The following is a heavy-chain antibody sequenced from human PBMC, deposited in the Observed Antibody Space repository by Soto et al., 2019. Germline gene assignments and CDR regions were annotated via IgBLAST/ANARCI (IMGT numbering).Heavy chain of an antibody. CDR1: GGTFSSYT. CDR3: ARGGARIAAAGRNWFAP. Sequence: ASVKVSCKASGGTFSSYTISWVRQAPGQGLEWMGRIIPILGIVNFAQKFQGRVTITADKSTSTDYMELSSLRSEDTAVYYCARGGARIAAAGRNWFAPWGQGTLVTVSS. D-gene: IGHD6-13*01. CDR2: IIPILGIV. J-gene: IGHJ5*02. V-gene: IGHV1-69*02.